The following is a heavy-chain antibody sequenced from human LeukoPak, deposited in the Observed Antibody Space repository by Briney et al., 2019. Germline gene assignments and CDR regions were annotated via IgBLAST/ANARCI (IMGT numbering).Heavy chain of an antibody. J-gene: IGHJ4*02. CDR1: GGSISSSSYY. V-gene: IGHV4-39*01. CDR2: IHYSGST. Sequence: PSETLSLTCSVSGGSISSSSYYWGWIRQPPGKGLECIGSIHYSGSTYYNPSLKSRVTISVDTSKNQFSLKLSSVTAADTAVYYCARTPLNQWLDHWSQGTLVTVSS. D-gene: IGHD5-12*01. CDR3: ARTPLNQWLDH.